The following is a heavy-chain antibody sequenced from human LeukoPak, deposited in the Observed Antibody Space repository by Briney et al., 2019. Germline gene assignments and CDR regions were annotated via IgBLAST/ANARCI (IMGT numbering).Heavy chain of an antibody. J-gene: IGHJ6*03. D-gene: IGHD6-19*01. CDR2: ISAYNGNT. V-gene: IGHV1-18*01. Sequence: ASVKVSCKASGYTFTSYGISWVRQAPGQGLEWMGWISAYNGNTNYAQKLQGRVTMTTDTSTSTAYMELRSLRSDDTAVYYCARRAVAGTNYYYYYMDVWGKGTTVTVSS. CDR3: ARRAVAGTNYYYYYMDV. CDR1: GYTFTSYG.